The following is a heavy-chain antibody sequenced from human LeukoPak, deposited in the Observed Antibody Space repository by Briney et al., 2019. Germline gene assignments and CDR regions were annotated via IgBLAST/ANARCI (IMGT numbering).Heavy chain of an antibody. D-gene: IGHD2-15*01. CDR1: GFTLSYYG. V-gene: IGHV3-30*02. Sequence: PGRSLRLSCAASGFTLSYYGMRWVRQAPSKGLGWVAFIENDESDKYYADSVKGRFTISRDNCKNTLYLQMNSLRAEDTAVYYCAKDGYCSGGSCYPKHFDYWGQGTLVTVSS. J-gene: IGHJ4*02. CDR2: IENDESDK. CDR3: AKDGYCSGGSCYPKHFDY.